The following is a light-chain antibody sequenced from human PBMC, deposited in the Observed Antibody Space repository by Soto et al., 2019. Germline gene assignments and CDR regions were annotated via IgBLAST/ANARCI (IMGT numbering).Light chain of an antibody. CDR1: SSNIGAGYD. CDR2: GNS. V-gene: IGLV1-40*01. J-gene: IGLJ3*02. CDR3: QSYDSSLSGWV. Sequence: QSVLTQPPSVSGAPGQRVTISCTGSSSNIGAGYDVHWYQQLPGTAPKLLIYGNSNRPSGVPDRFSGSKSGTSASLAITGLLPEDEADYYCQSYDSSLSGWVFGGGTKVIVL.